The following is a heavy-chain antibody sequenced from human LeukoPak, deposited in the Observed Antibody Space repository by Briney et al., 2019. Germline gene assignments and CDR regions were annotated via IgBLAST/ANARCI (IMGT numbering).Heavy chain of an antibody. CDR3: ARVVIGVVLNYYCYYMDV. CDR1: GFTFSSYS. CDR2: ISSSSSTI. Sequence: PGGSLRLSCAASGFTFSSYSMNWVRQAPGKGLEWVSYISSSSSTIYYADSVKGRFTISRDNAKNSLYLQMNSLRAEDTAVYYCARVVIGVVLNYYCYYMDVWGKGTTVTVSS. D-gene: IGHD2/OR15-2a*01. V-gene: IGHV3-48*01. J-gene: IGHJ6*03.